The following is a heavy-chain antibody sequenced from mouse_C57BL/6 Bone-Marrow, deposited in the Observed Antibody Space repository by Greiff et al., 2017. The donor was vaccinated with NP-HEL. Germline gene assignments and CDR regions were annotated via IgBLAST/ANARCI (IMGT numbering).Heavy chain of an antibody. CDR3: ARFKSTPTWFAY. J-gene: IGHJ3*01. Sequence: QVQLKQPGAELVKPGASVKMSCKASGYTFTSYWITWVKQRPGQGLEWIGDIYPGSGSTNYNEKFKSKATLTVDTSSSTAYMQLSSLTSEDSAVYYCARFKSTPTWFAYWGQGTLVTVSA. CDR2: IYPGSGST. V-gene: IGHV1-55*01. CDR1: GYTFTSYW.